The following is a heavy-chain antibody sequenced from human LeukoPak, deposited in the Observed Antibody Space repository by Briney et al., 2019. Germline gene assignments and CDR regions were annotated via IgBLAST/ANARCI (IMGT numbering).Heavy chain of an antibody. CDR2: INPNSGGT. J-gene: IGHJ5*02. V-gene: IGHV1-2*06. CDR3: ARGYCSGGSCYSVENWFDP. D-gene: IGHD2-15*01. CDR1: GFTFPNSA. Sequence: ASVKVSCKASGFTFPNSAMQWVRQARGQRLEWMGRINPNSGGTNYAQKFQGRVTMTRDTSISTAYMELSRLRSDDTAVYYCARGYCSGGSCYSVENWFDPWGQGTLVTVSS.